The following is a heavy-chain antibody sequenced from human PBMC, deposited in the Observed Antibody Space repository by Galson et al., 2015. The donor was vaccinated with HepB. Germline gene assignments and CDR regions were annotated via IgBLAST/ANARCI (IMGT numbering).Heavy chain of an antibody. J-gene: IGHJ4*02. Sequence: SETLSPTCTVSGGSISSSSYYWGWIRQPPGKGLEWIGSIYYSGSTYYNPSLKSRVTISVDTSKNQFSLKLSSVTAADTAVYYCARRGEYYYDSSGYSGVDYWGQGTLVTVSS. D-gene: IGHD3-22*01. V-gene: IGHV4-39*01. CDR1: GGSISSSSYY. CDR3: ARRGEYYYDSSGYSGVDY. CDR2: IYYSGST.